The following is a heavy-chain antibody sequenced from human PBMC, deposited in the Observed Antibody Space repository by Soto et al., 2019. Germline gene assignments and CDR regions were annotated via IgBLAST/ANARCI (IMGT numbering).Heavy chain of an antibody. J-gene: IGHJ4*02. CDR3: ARDLGYCTNGVCPAQDY. V-gene: IGHV1-46*03. CDR1: GYSFTSYY. D-gene: IGHD2-8*01. Sequence: PGESLKISCKGSGYSFTSYYMHWVRRAPGQGLEWMGIINPSGGSTSYAQKFQGRVTMTRDTSTSTVYMELSSLRSEDTAVYYCARDLGYCTNGVCPAQDYWGQGTLVTVSS. CDR2: INPSGGST.